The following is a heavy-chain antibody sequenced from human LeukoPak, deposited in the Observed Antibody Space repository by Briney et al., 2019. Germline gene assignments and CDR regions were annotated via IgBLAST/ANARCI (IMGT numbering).Heavy chain of an antibody. CDR3: ARVIGSYGDSAY. D-gene: IGHD4-17*01. J-gene: IGHJ4*02. CDR2: ISDSSRTI. V-gene: IGHV3-48*04. CDR1: GFKFNSFS. Sequence: GRSLRLSCAASGFKFNSFSMNWVRQAPGKGLEWLSYISDSSRTIYYADSVRGRFTISRDNAKNSLYLQMNSLRADDTAVYYCARVIGSYGDSAYWGQGTLVTVSS.